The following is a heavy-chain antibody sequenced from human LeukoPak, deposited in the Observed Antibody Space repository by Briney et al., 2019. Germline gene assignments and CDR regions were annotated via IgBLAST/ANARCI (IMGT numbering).Heavy chain of an antibody. Sequence: SETLSLTCTVSGGSISSGSYYWSWIRQPPGKGLEWIGRIYTSGSTNYNPSLKSRVTISVDTSKNQFSLKLSSLTAADTAVYYCARDSRYSSSSWSLDPWGQGTLVTVSS. V-gene: IGHV4-61*02. CDR3: ARDSRYSSSSWSLDP. CDR1: GGSISSGSYY. J-gene: IGHJ5*02. D-gene: IGHD6-6*01. CDR2: IYTSGST.